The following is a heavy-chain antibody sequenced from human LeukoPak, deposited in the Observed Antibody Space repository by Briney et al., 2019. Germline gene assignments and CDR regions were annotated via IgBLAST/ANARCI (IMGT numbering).Heavy chain of an antibody. CDR3: AKDIGVGSCNGCLFDY. CDR1: GFTFSSYE. Sequence: GGSLRLSCAASGFTFSSYEMNWVRQAPGKGLEWVSYISSSGSTIYYADSVKGRFTISRDNSKNSLYLQMNSLRTEDTALYYCAKDIGVGSCNGCLFDYWGQGTLVTVPS. CDR2: ISSSGSTI. D-gene: IGHD2-15*01. V-gene: IGHV3-48*03. J-gene: IGHJ4*02.